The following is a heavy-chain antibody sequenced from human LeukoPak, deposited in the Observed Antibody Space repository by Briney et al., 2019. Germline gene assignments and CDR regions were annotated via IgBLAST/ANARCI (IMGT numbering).Heavy chain of an antibody. V-gene: IGHV1-2*02. D-gene: IGHD5-18*01. J-gene: IGHJ4*02. CDR1: GYTFSGYY. CDR2: INPNSGGT. CDR3: ATEVTD. Sequence: ASVKLSCKASGYTFSGYYMHWVRQAPGQGLEWMGWINPNSGGTKYAQKFQGRVTMTRDTSISTAYMELSRLRSDDTAVYYCATEVTDWGQGTLVTVSS.